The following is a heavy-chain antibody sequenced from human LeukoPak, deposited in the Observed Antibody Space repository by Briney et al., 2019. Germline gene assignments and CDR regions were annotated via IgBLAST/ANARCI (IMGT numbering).Heavy chain of an antibody. V-gene: IGHV1-46*01. CDR1: GYTFTSYY. Sequence: GASVKVSCKASGYTFTSYYMHWVRQAPGQGLEWMGIINPSGGTTAYAQKFQGRVTMARDTSTSTVYMELSSLRSDDTAVYYCARHLSDYGDYEGRFDYWGQGTLVTVSS. CDR3: ARHLSDYGDYEGRFDY. J-gene: IGHJ4*02. CDR2: INPSGGTT. D-gene: IGHD4-17*01.